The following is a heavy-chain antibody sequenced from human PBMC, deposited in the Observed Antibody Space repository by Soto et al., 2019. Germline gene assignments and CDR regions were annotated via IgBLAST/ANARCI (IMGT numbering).Heavy chain of an antibody. CDR1: GGSISSSSYY. Sequence: SETLSLTCTVSGGSISSSSYYWGWIRQPPGKGLEWIGSIYYSGSTYYNPSLKSRVTISVDTSKNQFSLKLSSVTAADTAVYYCARRYVNDILTGYFDWGQGTLVTVSS. CDR2: IYYSGST. CDR3: ARRYVNDILTGYFD. V-gene: IGHV4-39*01. J-gene: IGHJ4*02. D-gene: IGHD3-9*01.